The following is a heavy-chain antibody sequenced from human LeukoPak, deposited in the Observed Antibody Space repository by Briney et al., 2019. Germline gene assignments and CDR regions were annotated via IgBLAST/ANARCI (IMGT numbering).Heavy chain of an antibody. Sequence: GGSLRLSCAASGFTFSSYEMNWVRQAPGKGLEWVSYISSSGSAIYYADSVKGRFTTSRDNAKNSLYLQMNSLRAEDTAVYYCARAGYCITTSCYSRFYAMDVWGQGTTVTVSS. CDR1: GFTFSSYE. J-gene: IGHJ6*02. CDR3: ARAGYCITTSCYSRFYAMDV. V-gene: IGHV3-48*03. D-gene: IGHD2-2*01. CDR2: ISSSGSAI.